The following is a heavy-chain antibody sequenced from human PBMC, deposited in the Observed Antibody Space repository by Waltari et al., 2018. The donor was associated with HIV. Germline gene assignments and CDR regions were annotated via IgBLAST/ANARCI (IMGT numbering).Heavy chain of an antibody. J-gene: IGHJ6*02. V-gene: IGHV1-8*01. D-gene: IGHD4-17*01. Sequence: QSPTEVKRPGASVRVSCRPYGYKLVNHDITWVRQAVGEGLQWMGYINPKTRDTHCLEKYWGRVTLTRNISTATAYFDLTNLTRDDTATYYCTRGLALRIAGAGADVWGQGTTVIVSS. CDR2: INPKTRDT. CDR1: GYKLVNHD. CDR3: TRGLALRIAGAGADV.